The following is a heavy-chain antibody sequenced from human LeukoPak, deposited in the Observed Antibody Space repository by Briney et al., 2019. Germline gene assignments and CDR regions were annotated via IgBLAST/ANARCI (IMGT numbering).Heavy chain of an antibody. Sequence: GGSLRLSCAASVFTVSSNYMSWVRQAPGNGLEWVSVIYSGGSTYYADSVKGRFTISRDNSKNTLYLQMNSLRAEDTAVYYCARARVSSGWYGFFDYWGQGTLVTVSS. D-gene: IGHD6-19*01. CDR1: VFTVSSNY. J-gene: IGHJ4*02. CDR3: ARARVSSGWYGFFDY. V-gene: IGHV3-53*01. CDR2: IYSGGST.